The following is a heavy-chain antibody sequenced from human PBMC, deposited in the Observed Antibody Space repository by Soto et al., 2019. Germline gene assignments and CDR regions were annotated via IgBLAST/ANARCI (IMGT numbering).Heavy chain of an antibody. J-gene: IGHJ4*02. V-gene: IGHV1-69*13. CDR2: IIPIFGTA. D-gene: IGHD5-12*01. Sequence: ASVKVSCKASGGTFSSYAISWVRQAPGQGLEWMGGIIPIFGTANYAQKFQGRVTITADESTSTAYMELSSLRSEDTAVYYCARVASFSGYDYSDYWGQGTLVTVSS. CDR3: ARVASFSGYDYSDY. CDR1: GGTFSSYA.